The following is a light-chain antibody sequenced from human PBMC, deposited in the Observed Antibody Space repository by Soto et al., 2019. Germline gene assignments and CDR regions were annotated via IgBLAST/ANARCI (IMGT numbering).Light chain of an antibody. Sequence: EIVLTQSPATLSLSPGEGATLSCRASQSISSHLAWYQQKPGQAPRLLMYDASNRATGIPARFSGSGSGTEFTLTISSLAPEDFAVYYCQQRPNGPLTFGGGTKVEIK. V-gene: IGKV3-11*01. CDR3: QQRPNGPLT. CDR2: DAS. J-gene: IGKJ4*01. CDR1: QSISSH.